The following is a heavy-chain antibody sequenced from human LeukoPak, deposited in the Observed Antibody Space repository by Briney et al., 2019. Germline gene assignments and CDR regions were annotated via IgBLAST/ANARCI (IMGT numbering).Heavy chain of an antibody. CDR2: IYSGGST. J-gene: IGHJ6*02. V-gene: IGHV3-53*04. D-gene: IGHD2-2*02. CDR3: ARVGYCSSTSCYTTHYYYYGMDV. Sequence: PGGSLRLSCAASGFTVSSNYMSWVRQAPGKGLEWVSVIYSGGSTYYADSVKGRFTISRHNSKNTLYLQMNSLRAEDTAVYYCARVGYCSSTSCYTTHYYYYGMDVWGQGTTVTVSS. CDR1: GFTVSSNY.